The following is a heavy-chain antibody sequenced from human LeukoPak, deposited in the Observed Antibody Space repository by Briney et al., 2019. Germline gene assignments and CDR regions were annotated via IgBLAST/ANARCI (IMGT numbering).Heavy chain of an antibody. J-gene: IGHJ4*02. CDR1: GFTLSDYT. Sequence: GGSLRLSCAASGFTLSDYTMNWVRQAPGKGLEWVSSISTSGSYIYYADSVKGRFTISRDNAKNSLYLQMNSLRAEDTAVYYCASVNTLRGYSPVFDYWGQGTLVTVSS. CDR2: ISTSGSYI. D-gene: IGHD5-18*01. V-gene: IGHV3-21*01. CDR3: ASVNTLRGYSPVFDY.